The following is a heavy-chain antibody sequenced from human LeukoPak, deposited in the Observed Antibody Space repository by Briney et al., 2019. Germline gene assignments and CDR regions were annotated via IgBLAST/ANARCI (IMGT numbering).Heavy chain of an antibody. V-gene: IGHV3-21*06. Sequence: GALRLFCVASGFTFSSYSMNWVRQGPGKGLEWVPSISSGSSYIYYADYADSVKGRFSISRDNAKNSLYLQMNSLRVEDTAVYYCARAVGTTTGDAFDVWGRGTMVTVSS. CDR1: GFTFSSYS. CDR3: ARAVGTTTGDAFDV. J-gene: IGHJ3*01. D-gene: IGHD1-26*01. CDR2: ISSGSSYI.